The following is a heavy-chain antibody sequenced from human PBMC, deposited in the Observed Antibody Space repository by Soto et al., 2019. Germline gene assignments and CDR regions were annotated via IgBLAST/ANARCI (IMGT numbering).Heavy chain of an antibody. CDR2: ISSSGTSA. D-gene: IGHD6-19*01. CDR1: GFTFSAVY. V-gene: IGHV3-11*05. Sequence: QVQLEESGGGLVKPGGSLRLSCAASGFTFSAVYMSWIRQAPNKGLEYISYISSSGTSANYADSVKGRFTISRDNAKNSLYLQMNSLRAEDAAAYYCARDRRAVTGQYVDYWGQGALVTVSS. J-gene: IGHJ4*02. CDR3: ARDRRAVTGQYVDY.